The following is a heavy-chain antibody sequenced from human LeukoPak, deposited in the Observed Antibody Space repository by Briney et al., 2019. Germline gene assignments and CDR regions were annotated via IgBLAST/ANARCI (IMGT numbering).Heavy chain of an antibody. V-gene: IGHV1-69*13. CDR3: ARGRYSSSWYVY. Sequence: ASVKVSCKASGGTFSGYAISWVRQAPGQGLEWMGGIIPIFGTANYAQKFQGRVTITADESTSTAYMELSSLRSEDTAVYYCARGRYSSSWYVYWGQGTLVTVSS. CDR1: GGTFSGYA. D-gene: IGHD6-13*01. CDR2: IIPIFGTA. J-gene: IGHJ4*02.